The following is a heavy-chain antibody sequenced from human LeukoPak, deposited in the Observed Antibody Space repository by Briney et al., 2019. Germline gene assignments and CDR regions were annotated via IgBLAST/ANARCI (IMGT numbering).Heavy chain of an antibody. V-gene: IGHV3-23*01. CDR3: ANYKRYFDY. D-gene: IGHD1-14*01. CDR1: SSYALSW. Sequence: PGGSLRLSCAVSSSYALSWMSWVRQAPGKGLEWVSVISGSGDATFYAASVKGRFTISRDNSKNTLYLQMNSLGAEDTAVYYCANYKRYFDYWGQGTLVTVSS. CDR2: ISGSGDAT. J-gene: IGHJ4*02.